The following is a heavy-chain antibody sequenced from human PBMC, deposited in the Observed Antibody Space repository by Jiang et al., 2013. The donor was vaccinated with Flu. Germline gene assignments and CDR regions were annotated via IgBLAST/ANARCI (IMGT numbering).Heavy chain of an antibody. CDR3: ATTTNWNDVGYYYGMDV. Sequence: GAEVKKPGESLKISCKGSGYSFTSYWIGWVRQMPGKGLEWMGIIYPGDSDTRYSPSFQGQVTISADKSISTAYLQWSSLKASDTAMYYCATTTNWNDVGYYYGMDVWGQGTTVTVSS. V-gene: IGHV5-51*03. D-gene: IGHD1-1*01. J-gene: IGHJ6*02. CDR1: GYSFTSYW. CDR2: IYPGDSDT.